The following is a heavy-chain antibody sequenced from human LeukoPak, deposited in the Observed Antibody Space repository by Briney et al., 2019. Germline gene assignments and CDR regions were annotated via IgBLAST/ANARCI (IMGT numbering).Heavy chain of an antibody. CDR3: ARAPYSSSWYYFDY. D-gene: IGHD6-13*01. V-gene: IGHV4-59*01. CDR2: IYHSGST. Sequence: PSETLSLTCTVSGGSISSYYWSWIRQPPGKGLEWIGYIYHSGSTNYNPSLKSRVTISVDTSKNQFSLKLSSVTAADTAVYYCARAPYSSSWYYFDYWGQGTLVTVSS. J-gene: IGHJ4*02. CDR1: GGSISSYY.